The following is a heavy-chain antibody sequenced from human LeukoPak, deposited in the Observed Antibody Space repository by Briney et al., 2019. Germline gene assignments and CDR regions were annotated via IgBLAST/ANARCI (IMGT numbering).Heavy chain of an antibody. D-gene: IGHD1-26*01. CDR3: ARVGSDGLDY. CDR1: GGSISSDY. Sequence: RSSETLSLTGTVSGGSISSDYWSWIRQPPGKGLEWIGYIYYSGSTNYNPSLRSRVTISVDTSNNQFSLELNSVTAADTAVYFCARVGSDGLDYWGQGTLVTVSS. V-gene: IGHV4-59*01. CDR2: IYYSGST. J-gene: IGHJ4*02.